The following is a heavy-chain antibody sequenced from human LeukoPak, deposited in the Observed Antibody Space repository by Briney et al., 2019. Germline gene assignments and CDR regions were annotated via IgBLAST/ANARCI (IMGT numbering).Heavy chain of an antibody. J-gene: IGHJ3*02. D-gene: IGHD6-6*01. V-gene: IGHV3-43D*03. CDR2: ISWDGGST. CDR3: ARDSWPWYSSSSDAFDI. CDR1: GFTFDDYA. Sequence: GGSLRLSCAASGFTFDDYAMHWVRQAPGKGLEWVSLISWDGGSTYYADSVKGRFTISRDNSKNTLYLQMNSLRAEDTAVYYCARDSWPWYSSSSDAFDIWGQGTMVTVSS.